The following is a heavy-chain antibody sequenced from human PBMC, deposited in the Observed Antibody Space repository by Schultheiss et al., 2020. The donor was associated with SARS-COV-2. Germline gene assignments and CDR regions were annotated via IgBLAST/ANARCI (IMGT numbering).Heavy chain of an antibody. CDR3: ARGTGDSTEYYAYGLDV. CDR1: GDSISSDHW. V-gene: IGHV4-4*02. Sequence: SETLSLTCAVSGDSISSDHWWSWVRQSPGKGLEWIADIYHSGSTKYNPSLKSRLTLSRDTSKNQFSLSLRSVTAADTAVYYCARGTGDSTEYYAYGLDVWGRGTTVTVSS. J-gene: IGHJ6*02. CDR2: IYHSGST. D-gene: IGHD7-27*01.